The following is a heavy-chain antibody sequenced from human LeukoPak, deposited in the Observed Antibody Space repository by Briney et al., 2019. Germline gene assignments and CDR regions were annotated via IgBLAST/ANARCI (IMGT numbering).Heavy chain of an antibody. CDR2: IYYSGST. CDR1: GGSISGSGYY. CDR3: ARGRVRDLLFDWFDP. Sequence: SQTLSLTCTVSGGSISGSGYYWSWIRQHPGKGLEWIGYIYYSGSTYYNPSLKSRVTISVDTSKNQFSLKLTSVTAADTAVYYCARGRVRDLLFDWFDPWGQGTLVTVSS. J-gene: IGHJ5*02. D-gene: IGHD2-21*01. V-gene: IGHV4-31*03.